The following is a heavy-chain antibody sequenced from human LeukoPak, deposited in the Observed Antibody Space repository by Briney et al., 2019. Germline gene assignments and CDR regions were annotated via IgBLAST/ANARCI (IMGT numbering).Heavy chain of an antibody. CDR2: ISGSGVST. CDR3: AKESRYYYGSGSFSSQFDY. J-gene: IGHJ4*02. V-gene: IGHV3-23*01. Sequence: GGSLRLSCAASGFTFSSYEMNWVRQAPGKGLEWVSTISGSGVSTYYADSVKGRFTSSRDNSKNTLYLQMNNLRAEDTAVYYCAKESRYYYGSGSFSSQFDYWGQGNLVTVSS. D-gene: IGHD3-10*01. CDR1: GFTFSSYE.